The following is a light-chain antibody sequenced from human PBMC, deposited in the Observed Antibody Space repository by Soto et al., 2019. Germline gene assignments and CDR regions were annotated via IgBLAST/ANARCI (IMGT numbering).Light chain of an antibody. J-gene: IGLJ1*01. V-gene: IGLV1-40*01. CDR2: GNG. CDR3: QSYDTSLRGSEV. Sequence: QSVLTQPPSVSGAPGQRGTISCTGSSSNIGAGHDVHWYQHLPGTAPKLLIYGNGNRPSGIPDRFSGSKSGTSASLAITGLQAEDEADYYCQSYDTSLRGSEVFGTGTKVTVL. CDR1: SSNIGAGHD.